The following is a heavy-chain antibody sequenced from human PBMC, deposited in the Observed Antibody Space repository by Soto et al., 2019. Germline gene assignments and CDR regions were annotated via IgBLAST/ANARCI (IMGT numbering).Heavy chain of an antibody. J-gene: IGHJ3*02. CDR3: AYGLPGAFDI. Sequence: TSETLSLTCAVYGGSFSGYYWNWIRQPPGKGLEWIGDINHSGNTHYNPSLKSRVTISVDKSKNQFSLKLSSVTAADTAVYYCAYGLPGAFDIWGQGTMVTVSS. V-gene: IGHV4-34*01. CDR1: GGSFSGYY. CDR2: INHSGNT. D-gene: IGHD3-10*01.